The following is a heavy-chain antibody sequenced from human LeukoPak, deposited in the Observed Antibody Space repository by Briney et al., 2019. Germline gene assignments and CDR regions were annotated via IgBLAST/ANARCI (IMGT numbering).Heavy chain of an antibody. CDR1: GYTFTGYY. Sequence: ASVKVSCKASGYTFTGYYMHWVRQAPGQGLEWMGWINPNSGGTNYAQKFQGGVTMTRDTSISTAYMELSRLRSDDTAVYYCARDRGASSWYDFDYWGQGTLVTVSS. D-gene: IGHD6-13*01. CDR2: INPNSGGT. CDR3: ARDRGASSWYDFDY. J-gene: IGHJ4*02. V-gene: IGHV1-2*02.